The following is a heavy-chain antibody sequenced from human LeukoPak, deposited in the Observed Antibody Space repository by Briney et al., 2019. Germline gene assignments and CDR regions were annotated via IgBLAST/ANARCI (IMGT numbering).Heavy chain of an antibody. CDR2: INPNSGGT. CDR1: GYTFTGYY. V-gene: IGHV1-2*06. CDR3: ARGWHGPSDY. J-gene: IGHJ4*02. D-gene: IGHD2-15*01. Sequence: ASVKVSCKASGYTFTGYYMHRVRQAPGPGLEWMGRINPNSGGTNYAQKFQGRVTMTRDTSISTAYMELSRLGSDDTAVYYCARGWHGPSDYWGQGTLVTVSS.